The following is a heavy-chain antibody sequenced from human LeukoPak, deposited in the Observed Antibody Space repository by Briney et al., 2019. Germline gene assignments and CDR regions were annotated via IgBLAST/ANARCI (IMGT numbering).Heavy chain of an antibody. J-gene: IGHJ4*02. CDR3: ARDFLEWLPYS. D-gene: IGHD3-3*01. V-gene: IGHV3-21*01. CDR2: ISSSSRYI. CDR1: GFTFSSYS. Sequence: PGGSLRLSCAASGFTFSSYSMNWVRQAPGKGLEWVSSISSSSRYIYYADSVKGRFTISRDNAKNSLYPQMNSLRAEDTAVYYCARDFLEWLPYSWGQGTLVTVSS.